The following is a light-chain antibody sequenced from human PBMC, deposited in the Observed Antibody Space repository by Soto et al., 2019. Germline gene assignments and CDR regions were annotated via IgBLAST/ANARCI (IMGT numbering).Light chain of an antibody. J-gene: IGKJ2*01. V-gene: IGKV1-5*03. CDR1: QSISSR. CDR3: YKYSSYQYT. CDR2: KAS. Sequence: DIQMTQSPSTLSASVGDRVTITCRASQSISSRLAWYQQKPGQAPKLLIYKASSLVSGVPSRFSGSGSGTEFTLTISSLQPDDFATYYCYKYSSYQYTFGQGTKLEIK.